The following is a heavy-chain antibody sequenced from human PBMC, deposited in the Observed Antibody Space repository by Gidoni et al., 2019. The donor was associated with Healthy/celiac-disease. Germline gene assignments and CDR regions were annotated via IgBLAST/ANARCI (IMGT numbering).Heavy chain of an antibody. CDR1: GISLSNHRMG. J-gene: IGHJ6*02. V-gene: IGHV2-26*01. D-gene: IGHD3-22*01. CDR3: ARTTYYYDRSGYYPMNWYGMDV. Sequence: QVTLKESGPVLVKPTETLTLTCTVSGISLSNHRMGVSWLRQPPGKALEWLAHIFSNDEKSYSTSLKSRLTISKDTSKSQVVLTMTNMDPVDTATYYCARTTYYYDRSGYYPMNWYGMDVWGQGTTVTVAS. CDR2: IFSNDEK.